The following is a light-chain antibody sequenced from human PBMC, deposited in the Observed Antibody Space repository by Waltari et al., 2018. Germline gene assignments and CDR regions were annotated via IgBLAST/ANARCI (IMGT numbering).Light chain of an antibody. V-gene: IGLV2-14*03. CDR1: SSDVGGNNY. Sequence: QSALTQPASVSGSPGQSITISCPGTSSDVGGNNYVSWYQQHPGKAPKLMIYDVSNRPSGVSNRCSGSKSGNTASLTISGLQAEDEADYYCASYISSSTLELFGGGTSLTVL. J-gene: IGLJ2*01. CDR2: DVS. CDR3: ASYISSSTLEL.